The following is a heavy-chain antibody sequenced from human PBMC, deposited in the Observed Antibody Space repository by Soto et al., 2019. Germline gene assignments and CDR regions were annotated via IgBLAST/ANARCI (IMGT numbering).Heavy chain of an antibody. CDR2: IDHSGGT. CDR1: GASFSGYY. J-gene: IGHJ5*02. V-gene: IGHV4-34*01. CDR3: ARGAQYYYGSGSIRGGFDP. D-gene: IGHD3-10*01. Sequence: QVQLQQWGAGLLKPSETLSLTCAVSGASFSGYYWTWIRQPPGKGLEYIGEIDHSGGTNYDPSLKSRVKILVDTSKNHLSLILSSVPAADTAVYYCARGAQYYYGSGSIRGGFDPWGQGTLVTVSS.